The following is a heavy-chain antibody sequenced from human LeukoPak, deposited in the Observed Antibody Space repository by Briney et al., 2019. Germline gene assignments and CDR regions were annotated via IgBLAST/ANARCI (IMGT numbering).Heavy chain of an antibody. Sequence: GGSLRLSCAASGFSFYTHALSWVRPGPAKGREWVSTIGGSGDSTYYADSVKGRLTISRDNSKSTVYLQMNSLRAEDTAVYYCAKDLLSGSMTATIFDYWGQGTLVTVSS. CDR2: IGGSGDST. CDR1: GFSFYTHA. V-gene: IGHV3-23*01. D-gene: IGHD4/OR15-4a*01. CDR3: AKDLLSGSMTATIFDY. J-gene: IGHJ4*02.